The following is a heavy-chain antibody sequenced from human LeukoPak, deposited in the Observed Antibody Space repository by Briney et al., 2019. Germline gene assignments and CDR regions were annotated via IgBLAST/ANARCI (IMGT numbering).Heavy chain of an antibody. Sequence: KPSETLSLTCAVYGGSFSGYYWSWIRQPPGKGLEWIGEINHSGSTNYNPSLKSRVTISVDTSKNQFSLKLSSVTAADTAVYYCASDITIFGTMDVWGKGTTVTVSS. V-gene: IGHV4-34*01. CDR1: GGSFSGYY. CDR3: ASDITIFGTMDV. D-gene: IGHD3-3*01. CDR2: INHSGST. J-gene: IGHJ6*04.